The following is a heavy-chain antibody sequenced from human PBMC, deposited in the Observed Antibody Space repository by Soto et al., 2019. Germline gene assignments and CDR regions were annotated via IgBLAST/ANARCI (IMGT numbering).Heavy chain of an antibody. Sequence: EGPLVESGGGLAQPGRSLRLSCAASGFTFDHYAMHWVRQAPGKGLEWVSGISGNSVGGVYADPVKDRFTISRDNAKNSLYLQMNSLRAEDTALYYCAKGGANYYAVGGWHYWGQGTPVTVSS. J-gene: IGHJ4*02. CDR3: AKGGANYYAVGGWHY. V-gene: IGHV3-9*01. D-gene: IGHD3-10*01. CDR1: GFTFDHYA. CDR2: ISGNSVGG.